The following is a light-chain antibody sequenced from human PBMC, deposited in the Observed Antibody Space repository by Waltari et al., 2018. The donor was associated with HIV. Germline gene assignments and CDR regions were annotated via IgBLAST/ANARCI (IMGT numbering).Light chain of an antibody. CDR1: QSVLYSSNNKSY. CDR2: WAS. Sequence: IVMTKFLDSLAVPLGERATIKCKSSQSVLYSSNNKSYLAWYQQKPGQSPKLLIYWASTRESGVPDRFSGSGSGTDFSLTISGLQAEDVAAYYCQQYYSSPRTFGQGTKVEIK. V-gene: IGKV4-1*01. CDR3: QQYYSSPRT. J-gene: IGKJ1*01.